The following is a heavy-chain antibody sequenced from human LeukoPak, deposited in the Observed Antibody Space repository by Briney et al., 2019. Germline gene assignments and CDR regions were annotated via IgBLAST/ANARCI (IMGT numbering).Heavy chain of an antibody. CDR3: AKVVTMIVVLSSFDY. J-gene: IGHJ4*02. Sequence: GGSLRLSCAASGFTFSSYAMSWVRQAPGKGLEWVSAISGSGGSTYYADSVKGRFTISRDDSKNTLYLQMNSLRAEDTAVYYCAKVVTMIVVLSSFDYWGQGTLVTSPQ. D-gene: IGHD3-22*01. CDR2: ISGSGGST. V-gene: IGHV3-23*01. CDR1: GFTFSSYA.